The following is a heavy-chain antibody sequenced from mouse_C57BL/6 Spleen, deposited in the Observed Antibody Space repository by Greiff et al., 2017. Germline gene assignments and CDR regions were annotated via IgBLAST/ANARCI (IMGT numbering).Heavy chain of an antibody. CDR1: GFTFTDYY. V-gene: IGHV7-3*01. CDR2: IRNKANGYTT. CDR3: ASLHYYGSLDY. J-gene: IGHJ2*01. D-gene: IGHD1-1*01. Sequence: EVQLVESGGGLVQPGGSLSLSCAASGFTFTDYYMSWVRQPPGKALEWLGFIRNKANGYTTEYSASVKGRFTISRDNSQSILYLQMNALRAEDSATYYCASLHYYGSLDYWGQGTTLTVSS.